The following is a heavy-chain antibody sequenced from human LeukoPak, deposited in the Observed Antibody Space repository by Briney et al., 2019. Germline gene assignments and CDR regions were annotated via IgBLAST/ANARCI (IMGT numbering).Heavy chain of an antibody. J-gene: IGHJ4*02. CDR2: ISGSGGST. Sequence: GGSLRLSCAASGFTFSSYAMSWVRQAPGKGLEWVSAISGSGGSTYYADSVKGRFTISRDNSKNTLYLQMNSLRAEDTAVYYCAKDVRCCSGGSCLDYWGQGALVTVSS. V-gene: IGHV3-23*01. D-gene: IGHD2-15*01. CDR3: AKDVRCCSGGSCLDY. CDR1: GFTFSSYA.